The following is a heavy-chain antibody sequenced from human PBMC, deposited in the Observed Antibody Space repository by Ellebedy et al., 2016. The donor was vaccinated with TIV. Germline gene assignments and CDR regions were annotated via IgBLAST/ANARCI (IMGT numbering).Heavy chain of an antibody. D-gene: IGHD5-12*01. CDR3: GRERNIVATAPDY. Sequence: GGSLRLXXAASGFTFNDYSMNWVRQAPGKGLEWVSSINSGGNSIHYADSLKGRFTISRDDAKNSLYLQMSSLRAEDTAVYYCGRERNIVATAPDYWGQGTLVTVSS. J-gene: IGHJ4*02. CDR2: INSGGNSI. CDR1: GFTFNDYS. V-gene: IGHV3-21*01.